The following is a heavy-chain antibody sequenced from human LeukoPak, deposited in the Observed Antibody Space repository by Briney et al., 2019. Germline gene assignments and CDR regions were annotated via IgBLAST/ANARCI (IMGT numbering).Heavy chain of an antibody. J-gene: IGHJ4*02. V-gene: IGHV4-34*01. Sequence: SETLSLTCAVYGGSFRGYYWSWIRQPPGKGLEWIGEINHSGSTNYNPSLKSRVTISVDTSKNQFSLKLSSVTAADTAVYYCARCEYSSGCIDYWGQGTLVTVSS. CDR2: INHSGST. CDR1: GGSFRGYY. D-gene: IGHD6-19*01. CDR3: ARCEYSSGCIDY.